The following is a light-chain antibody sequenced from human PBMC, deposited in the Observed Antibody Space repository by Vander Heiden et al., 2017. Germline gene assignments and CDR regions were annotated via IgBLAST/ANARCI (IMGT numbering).Light chain of an antibody. CDR1: NIGTKS. CDR2: DDG. Sequence: SYVLTQPPSLSVAPGQTAKISCGGKNIGTKSVHWYQQKPGRAPVLVVYDDGDRPSGIPARISGSNSGNTATLTISRDEAGDEADYYCQVWDTTSDHPVVFGGGTKLTV. V-gene: IGLV3-21*02. CDR3: QVWDTTSDHPVV. J-gene: IGLJ2*01.